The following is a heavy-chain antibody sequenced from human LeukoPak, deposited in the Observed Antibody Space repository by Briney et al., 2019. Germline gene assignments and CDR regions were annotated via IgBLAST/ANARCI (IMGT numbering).Heavy chain of an antibody. CDR3: ARGSSGWPYQDAFDI. D-gene: IGHD6-19*01. CDR1: GYTFASYD. J-gene: IGHJ3*02. Sequence: ASVEVSCKASGYTFASYDINWVRQATGQGLEWMGWMNPNSGNTGYAQRFQGRLTMTRNTSISTAYMELSSLRSEDTAVYYCARGSSGWPYQDAFDIWGQGTMVTVPS. V-gene: IGHV1-8*01. CDR2: MNPNSGNT.